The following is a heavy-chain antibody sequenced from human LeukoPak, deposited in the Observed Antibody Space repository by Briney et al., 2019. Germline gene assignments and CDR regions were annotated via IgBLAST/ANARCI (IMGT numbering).Heavy chain of an antibody. J-gene: IGHJ6*02. D-gene: IGHD6-19*01. CDR3: ARAIGYSSGWYGNYYYYYGMDV. Sequence: GSLRLSCAASGFTFSSYAMSWVRQAPGKGLEWIGYIYYSGSTNYNPSLKSRVTISVDTSKNQFSLKLSSVTAADTAVYYCARAIGYSSGWYGNYYYYYGMDVWGQGTTVTVSS. CDR2: IYYSGST. CDR1: GFTFSSYA. V-gene: IGHV4-59*08.